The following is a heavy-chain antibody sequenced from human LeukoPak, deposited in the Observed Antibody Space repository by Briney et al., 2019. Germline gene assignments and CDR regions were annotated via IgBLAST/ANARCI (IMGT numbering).Heavy chain of an antibody. CDR3: ARHTELGGDFDY. J-gene: IGHJ4*02. V-gene: IGHV4-59*08. CDR1: GGSISNYY. CDR2: IYYSGST. D-gene: IGHD1-14*01. Sequence: PSATLSLTCTVSGGSISNYYWSWIRQPPGKGLEWIGYIYYSGSTNNNPSLKSRVNISVDTSKNQFSLKLSSVTAADTALYYCARHTELGGDFDYWGQGTLVTVSS.